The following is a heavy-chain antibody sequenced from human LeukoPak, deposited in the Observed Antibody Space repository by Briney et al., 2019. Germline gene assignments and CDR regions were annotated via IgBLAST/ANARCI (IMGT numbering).Heavy chain of an antibody. Sequence: SETLSLTCTVSGDSISNGVKYWSWIRQHPGRGLEWIGYIYHSGRSYYNPSLKSRITMSVDTSKNQFSLNLSSVTAADTAVYYCARDRDGGYGDYFDHWGQGTLVTVSS. J-gene: IGHJ4*02. CDR2: IYHSGRS. CDR1: GDSISNGVKY. CDR3: ARDRDGGYGDYFDH. D-gene: IGHD4-17*01. V-gene: IGHV4-31*03.